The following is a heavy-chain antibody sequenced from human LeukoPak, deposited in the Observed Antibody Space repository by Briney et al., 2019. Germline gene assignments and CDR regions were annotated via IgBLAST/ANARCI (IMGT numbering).Heavy chain of an antibody. CDR3: ARVKLGRKYFDY. D-gene: IGHD7-27*01. J-gene: IGHJ4*02. CDR2: IYYSGST. Sequence: SETLSLTCTVSDGSISSSYWSWILQPPGKGLEWIGSIYYSGSTNYNPSLKSRVTISVDTSKNQFSLKLSSVTAADTAVYYCARVKLGRKYFDYWGQGTLVTVSS. V-gene: IGHV4-59*01. CDR1: DGSISSSY.